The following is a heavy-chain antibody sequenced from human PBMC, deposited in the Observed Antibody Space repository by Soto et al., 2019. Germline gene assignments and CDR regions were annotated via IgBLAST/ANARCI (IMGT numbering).Heavy chain of an antibody. CDR2: IYYSGST. V-gene: IGHV4-39*01. D-gene: IGHD2-15*01. CDR1: GGSISSSSYY. J-gene: IGHJ5*02. CDR3: ARSVVTGGYPES. Sequence: SETLSLTCTVSGGSISSSSYYWGWIRQPPGKGLEWIGSIYYSGSTYYNPSLKSRVTISVDTSKNQFSLKMSSVTAADTAVYYCARSVVTGGYPESWGQGTLVTVSS.